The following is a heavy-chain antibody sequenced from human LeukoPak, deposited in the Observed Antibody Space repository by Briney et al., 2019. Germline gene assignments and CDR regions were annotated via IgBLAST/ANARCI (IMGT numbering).Heavy chain of an antibody. Sequence: AGGSLRLSCAASGFTFSSYSMNWVRQAPGKGLEWVSSISSSSSYIYYADSVKGRFTISRDNAKNSLYLQMNSLRAEDTAVYYCARDTMVRGPPIDYWGQGTLVTVSS. J-gene: IGHJ4*02. CDR1: GFTFSSYS. D-gene: IGHD3-10*01. V-gene: IGHV3-21*01. CDR2: ISSSSSYI. CDR3: ARDTMVRGPPIDY.